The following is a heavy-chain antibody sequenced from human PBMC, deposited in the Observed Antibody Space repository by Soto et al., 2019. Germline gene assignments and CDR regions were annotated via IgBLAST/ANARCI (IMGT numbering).Heavy chain of an antibody. D-gene: IGHD2-15*01. CDR1: GDSISSGDYY. J-gene: IGHJ4*02. CDR2: IYYSGST. V-gene: IGHV4-30-4*01. Sequence: SETLSLTCPVSGDSISSGDYYWSWIRQPPGKGLEWIGYIYYSGSTYYNPSLKSRVTTSVDTSKNQFSLKLSSVTAADTAVYYCARVADCSGGRCYFSVDYWGQGTLVTVSS. CDR3: ARVADCSGGRCYFSVDY.